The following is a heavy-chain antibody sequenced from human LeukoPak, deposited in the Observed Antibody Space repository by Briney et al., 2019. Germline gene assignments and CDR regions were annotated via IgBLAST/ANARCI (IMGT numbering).Heavy chain of an antibody. D-gene: IGHD6-13*01. CDR1: GFTFSSYG. CDR3: ARAPIAARRLDY. J-gene: IGHJ4*02. CDR2: ISGSGGST. V-gene: IGHV3-23*01. Sequence: GGSLRLSCAASGFTFSSYGMSWVRQAPGKGLEWVSAISGSGGSTYYADSVKGRFTISRDNSKNTLYLQMNSLRAEDTAVYYCARAPIAARRLDYWGQGTLVTVSS.